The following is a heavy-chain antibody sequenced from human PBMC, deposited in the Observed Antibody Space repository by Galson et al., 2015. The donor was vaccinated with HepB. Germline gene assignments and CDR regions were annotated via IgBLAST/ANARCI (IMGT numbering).Heavy chain of an antibody. Sequence: TLSLTCTVSGGSINSGSYYWSWIRQPAGKGLEWIGRINTSGSTNYNLSLKSRVAMSVDMSKNQFSLKLSSVTAADTAVYYCARDESKYYYYMDVWGQGALVAVSS. D-gene: IGHD4-11*01. V-gene: IGHV4-61*02. CDR3: ARDESKYYYYMDV. J-gene: IGHJ6*03. CDR2: INTSGST. CDR1: GGSINSGSYY.